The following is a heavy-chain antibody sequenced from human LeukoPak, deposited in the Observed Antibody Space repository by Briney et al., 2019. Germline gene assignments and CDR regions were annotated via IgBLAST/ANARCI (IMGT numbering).Heavy chain of an antibody. J-gene: IGHJ4*02. Sequence: ASVKVSCKASGYTFTSYGISLVRQAPGQGLEWMGWISAYNGNTNYAQKLQGRVTMTTDTSTSTAYMELRSLRSDDTAVYYCAREKLPLFGLLFVPYYFDYWGQGTLVTVSS. CDR3: AREKLPLFGLLFVPYYFDY. CDR2: ISAYNGNT. D-gene: IGHD2-21*02. CDR1: GYTFTSYG. V-gene: IGHV1-18*01.